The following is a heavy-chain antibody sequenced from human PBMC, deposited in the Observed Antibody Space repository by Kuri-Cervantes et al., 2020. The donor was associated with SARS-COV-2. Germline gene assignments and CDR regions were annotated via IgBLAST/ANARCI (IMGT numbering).Heavy chain of an antibody. J-gene: IGHJ4*02. V-gene: IGHV3-9*01. D-gene: IGHD2-21*02. CDR2: ISWNSGSI. CDR1: GFTFSSYA. CDR3: AKDHPNCGGDCSLADY. Sequence: SLKISCAASGFTFSSYAMHWVRQAPGKGLEWVSGISWNSGSIGYADSVKGRFTISRDNAKNSLYLQMNSLRAEDTAVYYCAKDHPNCGGDCSLADYWGQGTLVTVSS.